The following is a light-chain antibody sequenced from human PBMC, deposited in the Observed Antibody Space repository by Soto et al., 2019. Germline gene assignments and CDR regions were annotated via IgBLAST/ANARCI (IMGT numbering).Light chain of an antibody. V-gene: IGKV2D-29*01. Sequence: EIVMTQSPLSLSVTPGQPASISCKSSQTLLHRVRKTYLYWYLQRTGQPPQLLIHEASNRFSGVPDRFSGSGSGTDFTLKISRVEAEDVGVYYCMQTIQPAFTFGQGTKLEIK. CDR3: MQTIQPAFT. CDR2: EAS. J-gene: IGKJ2*01. CDR1: QTLLHRVRKTY.